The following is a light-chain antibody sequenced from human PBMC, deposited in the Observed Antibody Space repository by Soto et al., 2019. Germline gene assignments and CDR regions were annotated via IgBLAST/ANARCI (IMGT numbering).Light chain of an antibody. CDR1: QSVSSSY. Sequence: EIVLTQSPGTLSLSPGERATLSCRASQSVSSSYLAWYQQKPGQAPRLLIYGASSRATGIPDWFSGSGSGTDFTVTISRLEPEDFAVYYWQQYGSSPPLTFGPGTKVDIK. J-gene: IGKJ3*01. CDR2: GAS. CDR3: QQYGSSPPLT. V-gene: IGKV3-20*01.